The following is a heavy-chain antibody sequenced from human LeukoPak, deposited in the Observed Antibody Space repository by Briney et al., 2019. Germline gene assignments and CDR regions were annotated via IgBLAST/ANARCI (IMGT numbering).Heavy chain of an antibody. V-gene: IGHV4-38-2*02. D-gene: IGHD3-22*01. CDR1: GYSISSGYY. Sequence: SETLSLTCTVSGYSISSGYYWGWIRQPPGKGLEWIGSIYHSGSTYYNPSLKSRVTISVDTSKNQFSLKLSSVTAADTAVYYCARVLEGVVISRFDPWGQGTLVTVSS. CDR3: ARVLEGVVISRFDP. CDR2: IYHSGST. J-gene: IGHJ5*02.